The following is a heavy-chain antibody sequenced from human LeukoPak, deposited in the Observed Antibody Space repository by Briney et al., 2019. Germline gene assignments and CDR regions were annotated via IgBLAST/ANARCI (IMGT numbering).Heavy chain of an antibody. CDR3: ARIYLRIRRLLQTTHFDY. Sequence: PGGSLRLSCAASGFTFDDYGMSWVRQAPGKGLEWVSGINWNGGSTGYADSVKGRFTISRDNAKNSLYLQMNSLRAEDTALYYCARIYLRIRRLLQTTHFDYWGQGTLVTVSS. CDR2: INWNGGST. J-gene: IGHJ4*02. CDR1: GFTFDDYG. V-gene: IGHV3-20*04. D-gene: IGHD3-22*01.